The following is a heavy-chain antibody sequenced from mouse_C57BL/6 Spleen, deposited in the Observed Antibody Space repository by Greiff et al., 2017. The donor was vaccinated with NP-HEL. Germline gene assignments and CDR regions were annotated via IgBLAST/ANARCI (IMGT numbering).Heavy chain of an antibody. CDR1: GYTFTSYW. J-gene: IGHJ4*01. CDR3: ARLDSSPPYAMDY. V-gene: IGHV1-50*01. Sequence: QVQLQQPGAELVKPGASVKLSCKASGYTFTSYWMQWVKQRPGQGLEWIGEIDPSDSYTNYNQKFKGKATLTVDTSSSTAYMQLSSLTSEDSAVYYCARLDSSPPYAMDYWGQGTSVTVSS. D-gene: IGHD3-2*02. CDR2: IDPSDSYT.